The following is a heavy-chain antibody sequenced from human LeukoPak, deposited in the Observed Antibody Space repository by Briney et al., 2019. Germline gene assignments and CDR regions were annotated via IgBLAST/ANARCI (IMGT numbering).Heavy chain of an antibody. Sequence: GGSLRLSCAASGFTFSSYAMSWVRQAPGKGLEWVAGLWEDGTNIKYADSAKGRFTISRDNSKNTLYLQMNSLRAEDTAVYFCARVGYNTGWFEYWGQGTLVTVSS. CDR1: GFTFSSYA. D-gene: IGHD6-19*01. CDR2: LWEDGTNI. V-gene: IGHV3-33*08. J-gene: IGHJ5*01. CDR3: ARVGYNTGWFEY.